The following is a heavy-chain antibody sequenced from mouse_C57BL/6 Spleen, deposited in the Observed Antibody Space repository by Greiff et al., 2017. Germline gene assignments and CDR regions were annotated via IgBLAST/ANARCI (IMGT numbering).Heavy chain of an antibody. Sequence: VQLPQPGAELVKPGASVTLSCKASGYTFTSYWMHWVKQRPGQGLEWIGMIHPNSGSTNYNETFKSKATLTVDKSSSTAYMQLSSLTSEDSAVYYCARYGLADYWGQGTTLTVSS. CDR3: ARYGLADY. D-gene: IGHD1-1*01. CDR1: GYTFTSYW. J-gene: IGHJ2*01. V-gene: IGHV1-64*01. CDR2: IHPNSGST.